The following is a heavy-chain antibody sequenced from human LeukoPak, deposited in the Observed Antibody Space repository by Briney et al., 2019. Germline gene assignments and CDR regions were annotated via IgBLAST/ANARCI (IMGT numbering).Heavy chain of an antibody. V-gene: IGHV4-4*07. Sequence: SETLSLTCTVSGGSISSYYWSWIRQPAGKGLEWIGRIYTSGSTNYNPSLKSRVTMSVDTSKNQFSLKLRSVTAADTAVYYCARGGGGYCSSTSCMGLIYDAFDIWGQGTMVTVSS. D-gene: IGHD2-2*01. J-gene: IGHJ3*02. CDR1: GGSISSYY. CDR3: ARGGGGYCSSTSCMGLIYDAFDI. CDR2: IYTSGST.